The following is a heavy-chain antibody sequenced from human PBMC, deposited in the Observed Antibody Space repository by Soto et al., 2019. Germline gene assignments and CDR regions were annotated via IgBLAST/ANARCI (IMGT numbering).Heavy chain of an antibody. CDR3: ARVPASLDP. CDR2: IIPIFGTT. CDR1: GGTFSSYA. Sequence: GASVKVSCKASGGTFSSYAISWVRQAPGQGLEWMGGIIPIFGTTNYAQKFQGRVTITADDSTSTAYMELSSLTSEDTAVYYCARVPASLDPWGQGTLVTVSS. V-gene: IGHV1-69*13. J-gene: IGHJ5*02.